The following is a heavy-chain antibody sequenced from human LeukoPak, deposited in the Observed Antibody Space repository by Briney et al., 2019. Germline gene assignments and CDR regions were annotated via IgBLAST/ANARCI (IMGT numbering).Heavy chain of an antibody. D-gene: IGHD3-22*01. CDR3: ARGLYYDSSGYEPLDY. CDR1: GFTFSSYS. Sequence: GGSLRLSCAASGFTFSSYSMNWVRQAPGKGLEWVSSISSSSSYIYYADSVKGRFTISRDNAKNSLYLQMNSLRAEDTAVYYCARGLYYDSSGYEPLDYWGQGALVTVSS. J-gene: IGHJ4*02. V-gene: IGHV3-21*01. CDR2: ISSSSSYI.